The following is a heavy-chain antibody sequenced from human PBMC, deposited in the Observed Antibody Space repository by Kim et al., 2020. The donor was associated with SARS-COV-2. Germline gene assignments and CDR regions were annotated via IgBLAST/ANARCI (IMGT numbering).Heavy chain of an antibody. D-gene: IGHD3-16*01. V-gene: IGHV3-73*01. CDR3: ATYIDYFFHY. Sequence: GGSLRLSCAASGVIFRGYTIHWVRQPSGKGLEWVARIKSKPKNDATEYAVTVKGSFTVSRDDAKNTAYLQMNGLKTEDTAVYYCATYIDYFFHYWGQGILVTVSS. CDR1: GVIFRGYT. J-gene: IGHJ4*02. CDR2: IKSKPKNDAT.